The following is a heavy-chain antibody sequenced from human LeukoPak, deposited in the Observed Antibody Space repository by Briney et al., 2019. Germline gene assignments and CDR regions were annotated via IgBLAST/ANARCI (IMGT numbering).Heavy chain of an antibody. Sequence: SETLSLTCTVSGYSISSGYYWGWIRQPPGKGLEWIGYIYYSGSTNYNPSLKSRVTISVDTSKNQFSLKLSSVTAADTAVYYCARDDLGSNYGMDVWGQGTTVTVSS. CDR1: GYSISSGYY. V-gene: IGHV4-61*01. CDR2: IYYSGST. CDR3: ARDDLGSNYGMDV. J-gene: IGHJ6*02. D-gene: IGHD2-15*01.